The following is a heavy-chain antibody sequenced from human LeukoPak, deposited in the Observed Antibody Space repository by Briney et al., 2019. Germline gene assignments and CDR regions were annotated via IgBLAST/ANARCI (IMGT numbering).Heavy chain of an antibody. D-gene: IGHD2-15*01. CDR1: GGSISRSSHY. CDR3: ARSRPNCSGGICYSVSYEIDY. J-gene: IGHJ4*02. V-gene: IGHV4-39*07. Sequence: SETLSLTCSVSGGSISRSSHYWGWIRQPPGKGLEWIGSIYYSGSTFYNPSLQSRVTVSVATSKNQFSLRLTSMTAADTAVYYCARSRPNCSGGICYSVSYEIDYWGQGTLVSVSS. CDR2: IYYSGST.